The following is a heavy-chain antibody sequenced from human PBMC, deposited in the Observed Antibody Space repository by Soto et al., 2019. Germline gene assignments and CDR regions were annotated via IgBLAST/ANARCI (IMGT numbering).Heavy chain of an antibody. D-gene: IGHD2-2*01. CDR3: ASGGVPAASAGSDY. CDR2: IIPILGIA. CDR1: GGTFSSYT. J-gene: IGHJ4*02. V-gene: IGHV1-69*02. Sequence: QVQLVQSGAEVKKPGSSVKVSCKASGGTFSSYTISWVRQAPGQGVEWMGRIIPILGIANYARKFQGRVTITADKSTSTAYMEVSSLRSEDTAVYYCASGGVPAASAGSDYWGQGTLVTVSS.